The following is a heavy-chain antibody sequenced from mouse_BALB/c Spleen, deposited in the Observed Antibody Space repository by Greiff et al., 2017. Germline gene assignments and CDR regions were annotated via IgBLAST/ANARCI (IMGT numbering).Heavy chain of an antibody. D-gene: IGHD2-4*01. CDR2: IDPENGDT. V-gene: IGHV14-4*02. CDR3: NAGASDYDVDY. Sequence: DVQLQESGAELVRSGASVKLSCTASGFNIKDYYMHWVKQRPEQGLEWIGWIDPENGDTEYAPKFQGKATMTADTSSNTAYLQLSSLTSEDTAVYYCNAGASDYDVDYWGQGTTLTVSS. J-gene: IGHJ2*01. CDR1: GFNIKDYY.